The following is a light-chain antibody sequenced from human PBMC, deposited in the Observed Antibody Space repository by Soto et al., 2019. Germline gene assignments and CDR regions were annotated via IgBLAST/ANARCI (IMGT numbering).Light chain of an antibody. Sequence: DIQMTQSPSSLSASLGDICTVTCRASQGIRNDLGWYQQKPGKAPKRLIYAASSLQSGVPSRFSGGGSGTEFTLTISSLQPDDFATYHCQQYNSYWTFGQGTKVDIK. CDR2: AAS. J-gene: IGKJ1*01. V-gene: IGKV1-17*01. CDR3: QQYNSYWT. CDR1: QGIRND.